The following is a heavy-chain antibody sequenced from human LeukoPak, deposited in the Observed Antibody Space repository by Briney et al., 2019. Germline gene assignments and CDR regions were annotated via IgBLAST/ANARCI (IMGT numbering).Heavy chain of an antibody. D-gene: IGHD6-25*01. V-gene: IGHV3-33*01. CDR2: IWYDGSNK. CDR3: TRDAAASFDY. J-gene: IGHJ4*02. Sequence: GGSLRLSCAASKFTFKNYGMHWVSLAPGKGLEWVGVIWYDGSNKYYADSVQGRFTISRDNSKNMLYLQMDSLRVEDTAVYYCTRDAAASFDYWGQGTLVTVSS. CDR1: KFTFKNYG.